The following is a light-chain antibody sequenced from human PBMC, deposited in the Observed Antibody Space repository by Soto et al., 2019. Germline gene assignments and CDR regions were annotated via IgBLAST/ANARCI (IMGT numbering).Light chain of an antibody. J-gene: IGLJ2*01. CDR1: SSNIGNNY. V-gene: IGLV1-51*01. Sequence: QSALTQPPSVSAAPGQKVTISCSGSSSNIGNNYVSWYQQLPGTAPKLLIYENNKRPSGIPDRVSGSKSGTSATLGITGLQTGDEADYYCGTWDSGLTAVVFGGGTKLTVL. CDR3: GTWDSGLTAVV. CDR2: ENN.